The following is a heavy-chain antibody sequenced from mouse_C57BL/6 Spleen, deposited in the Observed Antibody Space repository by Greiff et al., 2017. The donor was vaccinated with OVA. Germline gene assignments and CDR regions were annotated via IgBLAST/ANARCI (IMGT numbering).Heavy chain of an antibody. CDR2: ISYSGST. V-gene: IGHV3-1*01. CDR1: GYSITSGYD. D-gene: IGHD3-2*02. J-gene: IGHJ4*01. CDR3: ASGGRQLRLRGAMDD. Sequence: EVKLMESGPGMVKPSQSLSLTCTVTGYSITSGYDWHWIRHFPGNKLEWMGYISYSGSTNYNPSLKSRISITHDTSKNHFFLKLNSVTTEDTATYYCASGGRQLRLRGAMDDWGQGTSGTVSS.